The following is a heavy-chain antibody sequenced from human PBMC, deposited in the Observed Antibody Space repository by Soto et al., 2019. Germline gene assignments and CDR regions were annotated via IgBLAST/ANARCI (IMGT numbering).Heavy chain of an antibody. J-gene: IGHJ6*02. V-gene: IGHV1-69*01. CDR3: ATPGGGGIVVVPAAAAGPYYYYGMDV. CDR2: IIPIFGTA. Sequence: QVQLVQSGAEVKKPGSSVKVSCKASGGTFSSYAISWVRQAPGQGLEWMGGIIPIFGTANYAQKFQGRVTITADESTSTAYMELSSRRSEDTAVYYCATPGGGGIVVVPAAAAGPYYYYGMDVWGQGTTVTVSS. CDR1: GGTFSSYA. D-gene: IGHD2-2*01.